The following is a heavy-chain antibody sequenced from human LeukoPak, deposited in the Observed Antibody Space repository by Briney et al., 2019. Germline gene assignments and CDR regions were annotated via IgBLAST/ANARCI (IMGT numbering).Heavy chain of an antibody. V-gene: IGHV3-33*01. CDR2: IWYDGSNK. D-gene: IGHD6-13*01. CDR1: GFTFSSYG. J-gene: IGHJ4*02. CDR3: ARDRSQTPFDY. Sequence: GGSLRLSCAASGFTFSSYGMHWVRQAPGKGLEWVAVIWYDGSNKYYADSVKGRFTISRDNSKNTLYPQMNSLRAEDTAVYYCARDRSQTPFDYWGQGTLVTVSS.